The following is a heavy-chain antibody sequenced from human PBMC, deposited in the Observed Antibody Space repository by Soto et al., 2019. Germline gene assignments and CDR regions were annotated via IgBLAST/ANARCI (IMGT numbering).Heavy chain of an antibody. J-gene: IGHJ3*02. Sequence: GASVKVSCKASGYTFTSYAMNWVRQAPGQRLEWMGWINAGNGNTKYSQKFQGRVTITADESTSTAYMELSSLRSEDTAVYYCARAGRYFDWLPRPDLLAAFDIWGQGTMVTVSS. CDR2: INAGNGNT. V-gene: IGHV1-3*01. CDR1: GYTFTSYA. CDR3: ARAGRYFDWLPRPDLLAAFDI. D-gene: IGHD3-9*01.